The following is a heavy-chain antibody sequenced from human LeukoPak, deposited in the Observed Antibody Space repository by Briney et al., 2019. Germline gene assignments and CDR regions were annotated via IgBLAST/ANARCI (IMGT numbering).Heavy chain of an antibody. CDR1: GGSFRRYY. D-gene: IGHD5-24*01. V-gene: IGHV4-34*01. CDR2: MNHSGST. J-gene: IGHJ2*01. Sequence: WETLSLTCPLCGGSFRRYYWCWIRHPPVPGPEWSGEMNHSGSTNYNPSLKSRVTISVDTSKNQFSLKLSSVTAADTAVYYCARGQGDGYERTFRYFDLWGRGTLVTVSS. CDR3: ARGQGDGYERTFRYFDL.